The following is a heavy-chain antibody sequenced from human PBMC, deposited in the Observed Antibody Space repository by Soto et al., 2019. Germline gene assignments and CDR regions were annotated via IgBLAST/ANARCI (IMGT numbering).Heavy chain of an antibody. Sequence: ASVKVSCKASGYTFTRYDINWVGQATGQGVEGVGWMNPNSGNTGYAQKFQGSVTMTRNTSISTAYMELSSLRSEDTAVYYCARAPLPDVDYWGQGTLVTVSS. J-gene: IGHJ4*02. CDR3: ARAPLPDVDY. CDR1: GYTFTRYD. D-gene: IGHD1-26*01. CDR2: MNPNSGNT. V-gene: IGHV1-8*01.